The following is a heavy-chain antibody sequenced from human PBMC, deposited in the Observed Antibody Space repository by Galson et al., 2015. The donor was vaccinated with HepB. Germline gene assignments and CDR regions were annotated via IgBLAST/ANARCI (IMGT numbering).Heavy chain of an antibody. D-gene: IGHD1-26*01. CDR1: GGTFSSYA. V-gene: IGHV1-69*13. CDR2: IIPIFGTA. J-gene: IGHJ3*02. CDR3: ASCVGGHDAFDI. Sequence: SVKVSCKASGGTFSSYAISWVRQAPGQGLEWMGGIIPIFGTANYAQKFQGRVTITADESTSTAYMELSSLRSEDTAVYYCASCVGGHDAFDIWGQGTMVTVSS.